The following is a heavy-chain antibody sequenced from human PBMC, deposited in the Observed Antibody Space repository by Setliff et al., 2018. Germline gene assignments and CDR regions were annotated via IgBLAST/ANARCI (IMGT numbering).Heavy chain of an antibody. CDR3: ARDLSGRSVS. V-gene: IGHV3-23*01. CDR2: ISDDGGRT. J-gene: IGHJ5*02. Sequence: GGSLRLSCAASGFAFNNYPMGWVRQAPGKGLEWVSGISDDGGRTYYADSVKGRFTISRDNSKNTLYLQMSSLRAEDTAVYYCARDLSGRSVSWGQGTLVTVSS. CDR1: GFAFNNYP. D-gene: IGHD3-3*01.